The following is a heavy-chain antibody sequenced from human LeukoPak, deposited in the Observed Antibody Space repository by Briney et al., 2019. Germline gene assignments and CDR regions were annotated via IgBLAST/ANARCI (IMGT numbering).Heavy chain of an antibody. J-gene: IGHJ4*02. CDR1: GGSISSHY. V-gene: IGHV4-59*11. CDR3: ATIKRGDIFGYFDF. D-gene: IGHD5-18*01. CDR2: LYGSGST. Sequence: SETLSLTCAVSGGSISSHYWGWIRQPPGKGLEWIGYLYGSGSTKANPSLESRVTLSADTSKNQFSLRLSSVTAADTAVYYCATIKRGDIFGYFDFWGQGILVAVSS.